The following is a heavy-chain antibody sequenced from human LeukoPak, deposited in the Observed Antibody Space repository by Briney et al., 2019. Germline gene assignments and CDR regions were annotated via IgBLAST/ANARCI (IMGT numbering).Heavy chain of an antibody. Sequence: PPESPSLTPTVSDGSITSYYWCWIRQPPGEGLEWIGYMHYRGGSTNYNPFLKSRVTMSVDTSKDEFSLKLISGTAADTAVYYCGRRRVEMAAITEANWLDTWGQGTLVTVSS. J-gene: IGHJ5*02. V-gene: IGHV4-59*08. CDR2: MHYRGGST. CDR1: DGSITSYY. D-gene: IGHD5-24*01. CDR3: GRRRVEMAAITEANWLDT.